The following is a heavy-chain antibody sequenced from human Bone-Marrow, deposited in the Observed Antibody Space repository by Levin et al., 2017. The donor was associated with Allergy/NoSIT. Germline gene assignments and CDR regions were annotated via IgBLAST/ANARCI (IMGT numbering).Heavy chain of an antibody. D-gene: IGHD2-15*01. CDR3: VVSGPPPRFQRAPPPYYYYGMDV. CDR1: GFTFSSYG. J-gene: IGHJ6*02. Sequence: GGSLRLSCAASGFTFSSYGMHWVRQAPGKGLECVAVISYDGSNKYYADSVKGRFTISRDNSKNTLYLQMNSLRAEDTAVYYCVVSGPPPRFQRAPPPYYYYGMDVWGQGTTVTVSS. V-gene: IGHV3-30*03. CDR2: ISYDGSNK.